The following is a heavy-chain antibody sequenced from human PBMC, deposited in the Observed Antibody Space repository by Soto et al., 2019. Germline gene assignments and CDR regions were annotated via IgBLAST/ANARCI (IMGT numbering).Heavy chain of an antibody. Sequence: PGVPLRLSCGASGCTFSSYGRSWVRQAPGKGLEWVSAISDNGGSTYFADSVKGRFTISRDNSKNTLYLQMNGLRAEDTAVYFCTQHTNGFYYYYYMDVWGKGTTVTVSS. J-gene: IGHJ6*03. V-gene: IGHV3-23*01. CDR1: GCTFSSYG. D-gene: IGHD2-2*01. CDR2: ISDNGGST. CDR3: TQHTNGFYYYYYMDV.